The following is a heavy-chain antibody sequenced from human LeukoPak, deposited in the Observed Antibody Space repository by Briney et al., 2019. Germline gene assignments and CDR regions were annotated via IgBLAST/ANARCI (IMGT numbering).Heavy chain of an antibody. J-gene: IGHJ4*02. CDR2: VSGYTGNT. Sequence: ASVKVSCKASGYTFTGYYMHWVRQAPGQGLEWMGWVSGYTGNTNYAERFQGRVTMTIDTSMSTVYMELTSLRSDDTAVYYCARGEVSASLYYFDFWGQGTLVTVS. V-gene: IGHV1-18*04. D-gene: IGHD2-2*01. CDR3: ARGEVSASLYYFDF. CDR1: GYTFTGYY.